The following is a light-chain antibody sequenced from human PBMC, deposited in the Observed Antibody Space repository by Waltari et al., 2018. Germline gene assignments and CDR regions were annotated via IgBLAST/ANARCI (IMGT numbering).Light chain of an antibody. Sequence: DIVMTQSPDSLAVSLGARATINCKSSQSVLYSSKNKNYLAWYQQKPGQPPKLLIYWASTRESGVPDRFSGSGSGTDFTLTISSLQAEDVAVYYCQQYYSTPRTFGQGTKVEIK. CDR1: QSVLYSSKNKNY. V-gene: IGKV4-1*01. CDR2: WAS. CDR3: QQYYSTPRT. J-gene: IGKJ1*01.